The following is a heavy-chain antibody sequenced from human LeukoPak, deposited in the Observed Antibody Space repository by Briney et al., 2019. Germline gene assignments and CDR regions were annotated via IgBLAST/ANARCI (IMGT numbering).Heavy chain of an antibody. CDR1: GYTFTSYY. J-gene: IGHJ4*02. CDR3: ARVGVGSSWYDTNY. Sequence: ASVKVSCKASGYTFTSYYMHWVRQAPGQGLEWMGIINPSGGSTSYAQKFQGRVTMTRDTSKNQFSLKLSSVTAADTAVYYCARVGVGSSWYDTNYWGQGTLVTVSS. D-gene: IGHD6-13*01. V-gene: IGHV1-46*01. CDR2: INPSGGST.